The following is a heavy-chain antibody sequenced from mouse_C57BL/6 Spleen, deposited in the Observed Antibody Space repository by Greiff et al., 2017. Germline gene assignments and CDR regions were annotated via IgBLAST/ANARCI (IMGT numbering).Heavy chain of an antibody. J-gene: IGHJ1*03. V-gene: IGHV5-17*01. CDR2: ISSGSSTT. Sequence: EVQLQESGGGLVKPGGSLKLSCAASGFTFSDYGMHWVRQAPEKGLEWVAYISSGSSTTYYADTVKGRFTISRDNAKNTLFLQMTSLRSEDTAMYYCAPIYYYGSSPWYFDVWGTGTTVTVSS. CDR1: GFTFSDYG. D-gene: IGHD1-1*01. CDR3: APIYYYGSSPWYFDV.